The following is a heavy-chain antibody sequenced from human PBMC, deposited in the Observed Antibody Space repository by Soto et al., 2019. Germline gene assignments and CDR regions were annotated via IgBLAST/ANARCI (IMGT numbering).Heavy chain of an antibody. CDR2: IKQDGNEK. J-gene: IGHJ4*02. CDR3: AMGLWLGK. D-gene: IGHD6-19*01. CDR1: GFTFSDYL. V-gene: IGHV3-7*01. Sequence: EVQLVDSGGALVQPGESLRLSCAASGFTFSDYLMTWVRQATGKGLEWVATIKQDGNEKYYVDSVKGRFTISRDNGKNSLYLQLDALRAEDTAVYYVAMGLWLGKWGQGTLVTVSS.